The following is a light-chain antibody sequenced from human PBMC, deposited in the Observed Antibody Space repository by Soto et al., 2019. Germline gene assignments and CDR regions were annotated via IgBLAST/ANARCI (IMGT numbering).Light chain of an antibody. CDR1: QTITRW. CDR2: DAS. Sequence: DKRMSQSPASLSATVRDKVTITCRASQTITRWMAWYQQKPGKAPKLLIYDASTLESGVPSRFSGSRSGTEFTLTISSLQPDDFATYYCQQYNSYSWTLGQGTKVDIK. V-gene: IGKV1-5*01. J-gene: IGKJ1*01. CDR3: QQYNSYSWT.